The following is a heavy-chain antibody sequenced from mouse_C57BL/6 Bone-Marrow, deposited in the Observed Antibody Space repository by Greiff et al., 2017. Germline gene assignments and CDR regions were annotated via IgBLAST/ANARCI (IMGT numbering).Heavy chain of an antibody. CDR3: AREVGLCHLYYAMDY. V-gene: IGHV1-64*01. CDR1: GYTFTSYW. Sequence: QVQLKESGAELVKPGASVKLSCKASGYTFTSYWMHWVKQRPGQGLEWIGMIHPNSGSTNYNEKFKSKATLTVDKSSSTAYMELNSLTSEDSAVYYCAREVGLCHLYYAMDYWGQGTSVTVSS. CDR2: IHPNSGST. D-gene: IGHD1-1*02. J-gene: IGHJ4*01.